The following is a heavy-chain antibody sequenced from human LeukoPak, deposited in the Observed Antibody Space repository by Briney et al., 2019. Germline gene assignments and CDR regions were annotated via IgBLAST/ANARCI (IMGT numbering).Heavy chain of an antibody. V-gene: IGHV3-23*01. CDR3: TKDSVAMVTTSDY. D-gene: IGHD5-18*01. J-gene: IGHJ4*02. Sequence: GGSLRLSCVASGFTFSTYAMGWVRQVPGKGLEWVSSVSGSGGSTYYADSVKGRFTISRDNSKDTLSLQMNSLRPEDTALYYCTKDSVAMVTTSDYWGQGTLVTVSS. CDR2: VSGSGGST. CDR1: GFTFSTYA.